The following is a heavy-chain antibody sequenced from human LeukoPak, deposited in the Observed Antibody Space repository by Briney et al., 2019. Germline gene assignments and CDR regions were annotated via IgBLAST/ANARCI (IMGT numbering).Heavy chain of an antibody. CDR2: IYYSGGT. CDR1: GGSIRSQY. J-gene: IGHJ3*01. D-gene: IGHD4-17*01. Sequence: SETLSLTCTVSGGSIRSQYWSCIRQPPGKGLEWIGYIYYSGGTNYNPSLKSRVTISVDTSKNQFSLKLSSVTAADTAFYYCARGNDYGDYTGWGQGTMVTVSS. V-gene: IGHV4-59*08. CDR3: ARGNDYGDYTG.